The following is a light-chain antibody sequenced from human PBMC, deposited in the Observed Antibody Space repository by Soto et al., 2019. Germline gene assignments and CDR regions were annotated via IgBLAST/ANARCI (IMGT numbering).Light chain of an antibody. CDR3: SSYTRSSTYV. CDR1: SSDVGAYNY. V-gene: IGLV2-14*03. CDR2: DVI. Sequence: QSALTQPASVSGSPGQSITISCNETSSDVGAYNYVSWYQQHPGKAPKLMIYDVINRPSGVSNRFSGSKSGNTASLTISGLQSEDEADYYCSSYTRSSTYVFGTGTKVTVL. J-gene: IGLJ1*01.